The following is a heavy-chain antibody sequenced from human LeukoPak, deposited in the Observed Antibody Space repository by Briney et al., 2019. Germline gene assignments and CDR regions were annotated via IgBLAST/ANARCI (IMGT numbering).Heavy chain of an antibody. CDR3: AMRFYGSGSGPLDY. J-gene: IGHJ4*02. V-gene: IGHV3-23*01. CDR2: ISGSGGST. Sequence: PGGSLRLSCAASGFTFSSYAMSWVRQAPGKGLEWVSAISGSGGSTYYADSVKGRFTISRDNSKNTLYLQMNSLRAEDTAVYYCAMRFYGSGSGPLDYWGQGTLVTVSS. CDR1: GFTFSSYA. D-gene: IGHD3-10*01.